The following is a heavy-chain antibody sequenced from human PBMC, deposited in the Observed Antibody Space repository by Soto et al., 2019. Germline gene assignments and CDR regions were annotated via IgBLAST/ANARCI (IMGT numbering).Heavy chain of an antibody. J-gene: IGHJ4*02. CDR1: GFTFSSYA. CDR2: ISGSGGST. CDR3: ATYYYGSGSYLAPDFDY. V-gene: IGHV3-23*01. Sequence: PWGSLRLSCAASGFTFSSYAMSWVRQAPGKGLEWVSAISGSGGSTYYADSVKGRFTISRDNSKNTLYLQMNSLRAEDTAVYYCATYYYGSGSYLAPDFDYWGQGTLVTVSS. D-gene: IGHD3-10*01.